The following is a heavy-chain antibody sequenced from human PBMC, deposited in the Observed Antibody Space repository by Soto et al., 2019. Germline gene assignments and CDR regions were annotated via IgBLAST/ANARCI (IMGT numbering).Heavy chain of an antibody. CDR1: GGTFSSYA. J-gene: IGHJ4*02. V-gene: IGHV1-69*13. CDR2: IIPIFGTA. CDR3: ARDRYSGYDPVDY. D-gene: IGHD5-12*01. Sequence: SVKVSCKASGGTFSSYAISWVRQAPGQGLEWMGGIIPIFGTANYAQKLQGRVTITADESTSTAHMELSSLRSEDTAVYYCARDRYSGYDPVDYWGQGTQVTVSS.